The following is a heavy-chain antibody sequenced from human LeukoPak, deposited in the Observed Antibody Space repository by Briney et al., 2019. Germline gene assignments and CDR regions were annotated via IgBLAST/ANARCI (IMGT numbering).Heavy chain of an antibody. CDR2: IYYSGST. Sequence: SETLSLTCTVSGGSISSGGYYWSWIRQHPGKGLEWIGYIYYSGSTYYNPSLKSRVTISVDTSKNQFSLKLSPVTAADTAVYYCARSIYGGNSEVDYWGQGTLVTVSS. V-gene: IGHV4-31*03. J-gene: IGHJ4*02. CDR3: ARSIYGGNSEVDY. D-gene: IGHD4-23*01. CDR1: GGSISSGGYY.